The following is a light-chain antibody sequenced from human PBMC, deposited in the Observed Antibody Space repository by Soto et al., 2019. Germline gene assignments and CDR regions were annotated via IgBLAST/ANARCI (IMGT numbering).Light chain of an antibody. Sequence: EIVMTQSPLSLTVTPGEPASISCKSSQSLQHNNGNTLLDWYMQKPGQSPQLLIYLASRRAPGAPDRVSGSGSGTDFTLRISTVEPDDAAIYYCMQALQTPRTFGQGTKLEI. CDR2: LAS. J-gene: IGKJ1*01. CDR3: MQALQTPRT. CDR1: QSLQHNNGNTL. V-gene: IGKV2-28*01.